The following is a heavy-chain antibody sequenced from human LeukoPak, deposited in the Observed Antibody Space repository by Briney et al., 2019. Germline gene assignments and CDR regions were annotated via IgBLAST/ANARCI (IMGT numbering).Heavy chain of an antibody. CDR2: IYTSVSA. Sequence: SETLSLTCTVSGGSISSGGYYWSWIRQPAGKGLGRIGRIYTSVSAHYTPSLKSRVTLSVDTSKNQFSLKLSSVTAADTAVYYCARERFGSYAYYYYYYMDVWGKGTTVTVSS. J-gene: IGHJ6*03. CDR3: ARERFGSYAYYYYYYMDV. D-gene: IGHD1-26*01. CDR1: GGSISSGGYY. V-gene: IGHV4-61*02.